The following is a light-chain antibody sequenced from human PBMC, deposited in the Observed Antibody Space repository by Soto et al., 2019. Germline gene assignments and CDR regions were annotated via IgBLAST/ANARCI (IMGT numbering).Light chain of an antibody. CDR2: EDN. Sequence: NFMLTQPHSVSESPGKTVTISCTGSGGSIASNYVRWYQQRPGSAPTTVIYEDNQRPSGVPDRFSGSIDSSSNSASLTISGLKTEDEADYYCQSYDSSNVVFGGGTKLTVL. CDR3: QSYDSSNVV. V-gene: IGLV6-57*02. J-gene: IGLJ2*01. CDR1: GGSIASNY.